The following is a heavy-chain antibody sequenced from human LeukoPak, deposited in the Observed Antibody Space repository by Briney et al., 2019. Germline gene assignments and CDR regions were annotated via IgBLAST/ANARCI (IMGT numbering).Heavy chain of an antibody. CDR2: MNANSGNT. D-gene: IGHD2-2*01. CDR1: GYTFTSYD. Sequence: ASVKVSCKASGYTFTSYDINWVRQATGQGLEWMGWMNANSGNTGYAQKFQGRFAMTWDTSIGTAYMELSSLRSEDTAVYYCTREYRHQPDWGQGTLVTVSS. CDR3: TREYRHQPD. J-gene: IGHJ4*02. V-gene: IGHV1-8*02.